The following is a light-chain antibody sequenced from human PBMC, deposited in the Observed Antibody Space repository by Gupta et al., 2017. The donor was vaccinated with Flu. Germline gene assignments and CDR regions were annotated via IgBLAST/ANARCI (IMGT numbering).Light chain of an antibody. V-gene: IGLV1-40*01. CDR3: QSYDTSRSGWV. CDR2: GNN. J-gene: IGLJ3*02. Sequence: QSVLTQPPSVSGAPGQRVTISCTGSSSNFGAGYDVHWYQQMPGTAPKLLIYGNNNRPSGVPDRFSGSKSGTSASLAITGLQAEDEADYYCQSYDTSRSGWVFGGGTKLTVL. CDR1: SSNFGAGYD.